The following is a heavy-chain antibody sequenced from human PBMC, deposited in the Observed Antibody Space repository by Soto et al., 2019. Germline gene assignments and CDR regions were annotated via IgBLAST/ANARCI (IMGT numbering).Heavy chain of an antibody. D-gene: IGHD6-13*01. CDR1: GYTFTGYY. V-gene: IGHV1-2*02. CDR2: INPNSGGT. J-gene: IGHJ3*01. CDR3: ARERVSAAGPLGGAFDF. Sequence: ASVKVSCKASGYTFTGYYMHWVRQAPGQGLEWMGWINPNSGGTNYAQKFQGRVTMTRDTSISTAYMELSRLRSDDTAVYYCARERVSAAGPLGGAFDFWGQGTMVTV.